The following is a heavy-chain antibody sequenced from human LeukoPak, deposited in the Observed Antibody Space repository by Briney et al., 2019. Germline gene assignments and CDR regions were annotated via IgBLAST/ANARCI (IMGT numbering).Heavy chain of an antibody. Sequence: ASVTISCKASGYTFNNYVMSWVRQAPGQGLEWVGWISPHTYTTKYAQKVQGRLTMTTDASTTTVYMELRSLSFDDTAVYFCARGQSMYYWGQGTPVTVSS. D-gene: IGHD3-16*01. CDR2: ISPHTYTT. CDR3: ARGQSMYY. J-gene: IGHJ4*02. V-gene: IGHV1-18*01. CDR1: GYTFNNYV.